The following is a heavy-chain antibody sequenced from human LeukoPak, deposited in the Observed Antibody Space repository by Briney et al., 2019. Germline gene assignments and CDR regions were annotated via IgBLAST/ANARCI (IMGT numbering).Heavy chain of an antibody. CDR3: ARDLWGGSGSGFDY. CDR2: IKQDGSDK. D-gene: IGHD3-10*01. V-gene: IGHV3-7*04. J-gene: IGHJ4*02. CDR1: GFTFSSYW. Sequence: GGSLRLSCAASGFTFSSYWMTWVRQAPGKGVEWLASIKQDGSDKYYVDSVKGRFTISRDNAKNSLYLQMNSLRAEDTAVYYCARDLWGGSGSGFDYWGQGTLVTVSS.